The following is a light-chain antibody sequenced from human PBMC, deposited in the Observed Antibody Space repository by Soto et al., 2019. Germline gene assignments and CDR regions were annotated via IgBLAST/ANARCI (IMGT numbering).Light chain of an antibody. CDR1: QSISSW. V-gene: IGKV1-5*01. CDR2: DAS. CDR3: QQYNSYHPT. J-gene: IGKJ1*01. Sequence: GDRVTITCRSSQSISSWLAWYQQKPGKAPKLLIYDASSLESGVPSRFSGSGSGTEFNLTISSLQPDDFAPYYCQQYNSYHPTVGQGTKVEIK.